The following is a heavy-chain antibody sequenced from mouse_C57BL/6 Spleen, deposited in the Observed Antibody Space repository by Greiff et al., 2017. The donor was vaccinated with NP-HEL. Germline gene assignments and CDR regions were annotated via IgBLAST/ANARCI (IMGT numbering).Heavy chain of an antibody. Sequence: EVKLEESGGGLVKPGGSLKLSCAASGFTFSSYAMSWVRQTPEKRLEWVATISDGGSYTYYPDNVKGRFTISRDNAKNNLYLQMSHLKSEDTAMYYCASDGPAYYSTLAWFAYWGQGTLVTVSA. V-gene: IGHV5-4*03. D-gene: IGHD2-5*01. CDR1: GFTFSSYA. CDR3: ASDGPAYYSTLAWFAY. J-gene: IGHJ3*01. CDR2: ISDGGSYT.